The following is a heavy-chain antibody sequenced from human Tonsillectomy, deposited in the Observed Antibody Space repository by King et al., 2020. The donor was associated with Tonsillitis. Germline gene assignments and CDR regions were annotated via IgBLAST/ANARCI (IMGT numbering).Heavy chain of an antibody. D-gene: IGHD6-13*01. CDR2: IIPIFRTA. Sequence: QLVQSGAEVKKPGSSVKVSCKASGVTFSTFGITWVRQAPGQGLEWMGGIIPIFRTANYAQKFQGRVTITADESTSTVYIQLNRLRSEDTAVYYCAGGGSLVNFDYWGQGTLVTVSS. CDR1: GVTFSTFG. V-gene: IGHV1-69*01. CDR3: AGGGSLVNFDY. J-gene: IGHJ4*02.